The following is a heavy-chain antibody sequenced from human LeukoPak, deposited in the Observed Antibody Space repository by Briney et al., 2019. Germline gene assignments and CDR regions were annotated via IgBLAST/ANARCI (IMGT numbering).Heavy chain of an antibody. CDR1: GFTFSNYD. V-gene: IGHV3-13*01. Sequence: GGSLRLSCAASGFTFSNYDIHWVRQVAGKGLEWVSLVSIAGDTYYPGSVKGRFTVSRENAKNSSFLQMNSQRAEDTAVYYCAKAYYDSSGYPFDAFDIWGQGTMVTVSS. D-gene: IGHD3-22*01. CDR2: VSIAGDT. CDR3: AKAYYDSSGYPFDAFDI. J-gene: IGHJ3*02.